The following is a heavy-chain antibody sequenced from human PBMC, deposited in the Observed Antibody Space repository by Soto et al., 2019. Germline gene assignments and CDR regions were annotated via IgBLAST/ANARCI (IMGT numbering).Heavy chain of an antibody. J-gene: IGHJ4*01. Sequence: QLQLQESGPGLVKPSETLSLTCTVSGGSISSSSYYWGWIRQPPGKGLEWIGSIYYSGSTYYNPSLKSRVTISVDTSKNQFSLKLSSVTAADTAVYYCARRTWIQLWYSLDYWGHGTLVTVSS. D-gene: IGHD5-18*01. V-gene: IGHV4-39*01. CDR1: GGSISSSSYY. CDR3: ARRTWIQLWYSLDY. CDR2: IYYSGST.